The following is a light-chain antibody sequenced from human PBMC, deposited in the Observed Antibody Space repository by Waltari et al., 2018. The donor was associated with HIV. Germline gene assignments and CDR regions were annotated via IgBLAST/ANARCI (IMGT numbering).Light chain of an antibody. V-gene: IGLV1-51*01. J-gene: IGLJ2*01. Sequence: QSVLTQPPSVSAAPGQKVTISCSGSSSNIGNNYVSWYQQLPGTAPKLLIYDNNKRPSGMLDRFSGSKSGTSATLGITGLQTGDEADYYCGTWDSSLSAVFGGGTKLTVL. CDR3: GTWDSSLSAV. CDR1: SSNIGNNY. CDR2: DNN.